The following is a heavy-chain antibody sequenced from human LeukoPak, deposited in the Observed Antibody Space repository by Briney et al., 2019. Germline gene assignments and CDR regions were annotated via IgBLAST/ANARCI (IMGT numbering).Heavy chain of an antibody. J-gene: IGHJ4*02. CDR1: GFTFNTYE. V-gene: IGHV3-48*03. CDR3: ARVSKNLFDY. CDR2: IDGSGSTT. Sequence: GGSLRLSCAASGFTFNTYEMNWVRQAPGKGLEWVSYIDGSGSTTYYADSVKGRFTISRDNAKISLYLQMNSLRAEDTALYYCARVSKNLFDYWGQGTLVTVSS.